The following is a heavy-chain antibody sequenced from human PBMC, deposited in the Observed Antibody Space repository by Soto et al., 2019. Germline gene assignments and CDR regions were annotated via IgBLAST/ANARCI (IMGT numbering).Heavy chain of an antibody. V-gene: IGHV3-30*18. CDR3: AKPEWTYSSGGAGPYYFDY. CDR2: ISYDGSNK. Sequence: GGSLRLSCAASGFTFSSYGMHWVRQAPGKGLEWVAVISYDGSNKYYADSVKGRFTISRDNSKNTLYLQMNSLRAEDTAVYYCAKPEWTYSSGGAGPYYFDYWGQGTLVTVSS. D-gene: IGHD6-19*01. CDR1: GFTFSSYG. J-gene: IGHJ4*02.